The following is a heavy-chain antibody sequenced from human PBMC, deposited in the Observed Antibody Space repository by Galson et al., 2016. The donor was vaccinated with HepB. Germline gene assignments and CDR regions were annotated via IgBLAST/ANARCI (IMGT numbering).Heavy chain of an antibody. D-gene: IGHD5-24*01. J-gene: IGHJ4*02. CDR3: ARDSPRDACSSYVDD. Sequence: SLRLPCAASGVTFSSYGLHWVRQAPGKGLEWAAVIWSDGSNKNYADSLKGRFTISRDNSKNTLFLQMNSVRTEDTAVYYCARDSPRDACSSYVDDWGQGTLVTVSS. V-gene: IGHV3-33*01. CDR1: GVTFSSYG. CDR2: IWSDGSNK.